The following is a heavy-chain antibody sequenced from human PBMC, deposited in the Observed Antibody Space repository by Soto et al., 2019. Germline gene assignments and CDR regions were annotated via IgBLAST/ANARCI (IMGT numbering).Heavy chain of an antibody. Sequence: SETLSLTCTVSGGSISSSSYYWGWIRQPPGKGLEWIGSIYYSGSTYYNPSLKSRVTISVDTSKNQFSLKLSTVTAADTAVYYCARQFMITFGGVIVLGRFDYWCQGTLVTVSS. CDR1: GGSISSSSYY. CDR2: IYYSGST. V-gene: IGHV4-39*01. CDR3: ARQFMITFGGVIVLGRFDY. J-gene: IGHJ4*02. D-gene: IGHD3-16*02.